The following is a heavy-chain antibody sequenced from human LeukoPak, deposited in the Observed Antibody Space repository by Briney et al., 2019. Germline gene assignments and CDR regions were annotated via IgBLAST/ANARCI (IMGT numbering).Heavy chain of an antibody. CDR3: ARAYSSSSLGY. CDR1: GFTFSSYW. Sequence: GGSLRLSCAASGFTFSSYWMHWVRQAPGKGLVWVSRINSDGSSTSYADSVKGRFTISRDNAKNTLYLRMNSLRAEDAAVYYCARAYSSSSLGYWGQGTLVTVSS. CDR2: INSDGSST. J-gene: IGHJ4*02. V-gene: IGHV3-74*01. D-gene: IGHD6-6*01.